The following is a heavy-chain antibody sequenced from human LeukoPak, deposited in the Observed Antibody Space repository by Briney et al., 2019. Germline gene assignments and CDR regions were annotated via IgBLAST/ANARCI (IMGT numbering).Heavy chain of an antibody. CDR1: GFTFSSYG. D-gene: IGHD3-10*01. CDR2: ISGSGGST. CDR3: AKGRVEFGFFDY. Sequence: GGSLRLSCAASGFTFSSYGMSWVRQAPGKGLEWVSAISGSGGSTYYADSVKGRFTISRDNSKNTLYLQMNSLRAEDTAVYYCAKGRVEFGFFDYWGQGTLVTVSS. V-gene: IGHV3-23*01. J-gene: IGHJ4*02.